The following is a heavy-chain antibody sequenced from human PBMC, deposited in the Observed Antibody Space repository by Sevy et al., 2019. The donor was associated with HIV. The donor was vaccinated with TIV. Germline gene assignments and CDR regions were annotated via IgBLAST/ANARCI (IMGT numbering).Heavy chain of an antibody. CDR3: ATTITIFGVVTPYYYYGMGV. J-gene: IGHJ6*02. CDR1: GGSISSSSYY. V-gene: IGHV4-39*01. Sequence: SETLSLTCTVSGGSISSSSYYWGWIRQPPGKGLEWIGSIYYSGSTYYNPSLKSRVTISVDTSKNQFSLKLSFVTAADTAVYYCATTITIFGVVTPYYYYGMGVWGQGTTVTVSS. CDR2: IYYSGST. D-gene: IGHD3-3*01.